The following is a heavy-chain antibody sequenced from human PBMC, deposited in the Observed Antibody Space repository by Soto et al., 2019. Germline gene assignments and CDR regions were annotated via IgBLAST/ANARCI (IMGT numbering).Heavy chain of an antibody. D-gene: IGHD5-12*01. Sequence: EVQLVESGGGLVKPGGSLRLSCAASGFIIGSYSMNWVRQAPGKGLQWMSSISSSSSIIYYADSVKGRFTISRDNAKNLIFLDMNSLRAEDTDIYYCARFQRATANSFDYWGQGTLVTVSS. CDR1: GFIIGSYS. CDR3: ARFQRATANSFDY. V-gene: IGHV3-21*06. J-gene: IGHJ4*02. CDR2: ISSSSSII.